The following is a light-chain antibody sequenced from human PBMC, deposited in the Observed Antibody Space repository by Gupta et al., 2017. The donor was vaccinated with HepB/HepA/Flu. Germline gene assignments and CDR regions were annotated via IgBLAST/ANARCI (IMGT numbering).Light chain of an antibody. CDR2: DDK. J-gene: IGLJ2*01. CDR1: NIGSKG. V-gene: IGLV3-21*03. CDR3: QVWDSSTDDVV. Sequence: SYVLTPPPPASLAPGKTARISCGGNNIGSKGVHWYQQKPGQAPVLVVHDDKERPSGIPERFSGSSSGNTASLTIRTVEAGDEADYYCQVWDSSTDDVVFGVGTKLTVL.